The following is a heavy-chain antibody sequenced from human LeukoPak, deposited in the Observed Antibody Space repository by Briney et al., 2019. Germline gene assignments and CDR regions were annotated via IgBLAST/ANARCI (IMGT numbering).Heavy chain of an antibody. J-gene: IGHJ4*02. V-gene: IGHV4-38-2*02. D-gene: IGHD5-18*01. CDR3: ASGYSMVTGDY. CDR2: IYHNGNT. CDR1: AYSISSGYY. Sequence: NPSETLSLTCTVSAYSISSGYYWGWIRQPPGKGLEWIGSIYHNGNTYYNPSLKSRVTISVDTSKNQFSLKLSSVTAADTAVYYCASGYSMVTGDYWGQGTLVTVSS.